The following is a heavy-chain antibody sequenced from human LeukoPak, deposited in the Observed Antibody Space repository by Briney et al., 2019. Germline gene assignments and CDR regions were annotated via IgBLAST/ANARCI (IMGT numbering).Heavy chain of an antibody. CDR2: IYPGDSDT. V-gene: IGHV5-51*01. J-gene: IGHJ4*02. CDR1: GYSFTSYW. Sequence: GESLKISCKGSGYSFTSYWIGWVRQMPGKGLEWMGVIYPGDSDTRYSPSFQGRVTISADKSISTAYLQWSSLKASDTAIYYCARRLYSSSWYGFDYWGQGTLVTVSS. D-gene: IGHD6-13*01. CDR3: ARRLYSSSWYGFDY.